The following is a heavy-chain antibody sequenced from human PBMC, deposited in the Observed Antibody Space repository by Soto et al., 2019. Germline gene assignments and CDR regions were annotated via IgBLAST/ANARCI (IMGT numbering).Heavy chain of an antibody. Sequence: GGSLRLSCAASGFTFSSYWMSWVRQAPGKGLEWVANIKQDGSEKYYVDSVKGRFTISRDNAKNSLYLQMNSLRAEDTAVYYCARVYGYCSGGSCYHHYYYYYYMDVWGKGTTVTVSS. J-gene: IGHJ6*03. D-gene: IGHD2-15*01. CDR1: GFTFSSYW. V-gene: IGHV3-7*01. CDR2: IKQDGSEK. CDR3: ARVYGYCSGGSCYHHYYYYYYMDV.